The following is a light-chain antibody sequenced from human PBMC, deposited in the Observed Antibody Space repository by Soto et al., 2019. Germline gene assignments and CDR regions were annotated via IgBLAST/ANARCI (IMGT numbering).Light chain of an antibody. Sequence: EIVLTQSPGTLSLSPGERATLSCRASQSVSSSSLAWYQQKPGQAPRLLIYGASSRATGIPHRFSGSGSGTDFTLTISRLDPEDFAVYYCQQYCSSLRTFGQGTKVEIK. J-gene: IGKJ1*01. CDR3: QQYCSSLRT. V-gene: IGKV3-20*01. CDR1: QSVSSSS. CDR2: GAS.